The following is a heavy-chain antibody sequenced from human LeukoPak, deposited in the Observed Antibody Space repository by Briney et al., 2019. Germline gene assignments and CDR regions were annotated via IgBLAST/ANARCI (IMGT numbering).Heavy chain of an antibody. D-gene: IGHD3-10*02. V-gene: IGHV4-59*01. J-gene: IGHJ4*02. CDR3: ARSTGSTMFIDY. Sequence: SETLSLTCTVSGGSISPYYWSWIRQPPGKGLEWLGYIYYSGNTDFNPSLKSRVAISVDTSKNQFSLKLSSVTAADTAVYYCARSTGSTMFIDYWGQGTLVTVSS. CDR1: GGSISPYY. CDR2: IYYSGNT.